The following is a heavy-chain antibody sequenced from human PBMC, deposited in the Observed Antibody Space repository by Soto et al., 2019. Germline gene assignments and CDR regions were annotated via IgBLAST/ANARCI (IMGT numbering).Heavy chain of an antibody. CDR1: GGSISSYY. J-gene: IGHJ5*02. CDR2: IYYSGST. V-gene: IGHV4-59*01. D-gene: IGHD3-3*01. Sequence: LSLTCTVSGGSISSYYWSWIRQPPGKGLEWIGYIYYSGSTNYNPSLKSRVTISVDTSKNQFSLKLSSVTAADTAVYYCARVITIFGVVMIPNWFDPWGQGTLVTVSS. CDR3: ARVITIFGVVMIPNWFDP.